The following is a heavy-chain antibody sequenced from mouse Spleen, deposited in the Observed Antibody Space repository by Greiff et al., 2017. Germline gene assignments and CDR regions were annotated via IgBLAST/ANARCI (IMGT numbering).Heavy chain of an antibody. J-gene: IGHJ4*01. V-gene: IGHV2-5-1*01. CDR3: AKIGNPITTVVPSYYAMDY. D-gene: IGHD1-1*01. Sequence: QVQLQQSGPSLVQPSQSLSITCTVSGFSLTSYGVHWVRQSPGKGLEWLGVIWRGGSTDYNAAFMSRLSITKDNSKSQVFFKMNSLQADDTAIYYCAKIGNPITTVVPSYYAMDYWGQGTSVTVSS. CDR1: GFSLTSYG. CDR2: IWRGGST.